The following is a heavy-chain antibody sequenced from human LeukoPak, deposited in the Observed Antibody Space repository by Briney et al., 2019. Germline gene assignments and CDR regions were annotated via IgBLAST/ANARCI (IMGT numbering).Heavy chain of an antibody. V-gene: IGHV4-38-2*01. J-gene: IGHJ4*02. D-gene: IGHD6-6*01. CDR1: GYSITSGYY. CDR3: ARSKYSSSPAAYY. Sequence: SETLSLTCAVSGYSITSGYYWAWIRQPAGKGLEWIGRIYTSGSTNYNPSLKSRVTISVDTSKNQFSLKLSSVTAADTAVYYCARSKYSSSPAAYYWGQGTLVTVSS. CDR2: IYTSGST.